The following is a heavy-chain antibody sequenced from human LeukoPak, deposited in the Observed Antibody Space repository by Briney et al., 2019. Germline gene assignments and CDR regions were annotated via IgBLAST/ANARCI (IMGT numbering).Heavy chain of an antibody. D-gene: IGHD3-22*01. CDR3: ASGHARITMIVVVIFDAFDI. J-gene: IGHJ3*02. CDR2: IYYSGST. V-gene: IGHV4-39*01. Sequence: PSETLSLTCTVSGGSISSSSYYWGWIRQPPGKGLEWIGSIYYSGSTYYNPSLKSRVTISVATSKNQFSLKLSSVTAADTAVYYCASGHARITMIVVVIFDAFDIWGQGTMVTVSS. CDR1: GGSISSSSYY.